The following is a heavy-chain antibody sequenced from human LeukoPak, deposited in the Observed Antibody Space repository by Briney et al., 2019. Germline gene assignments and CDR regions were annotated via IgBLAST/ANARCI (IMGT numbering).Heavy chain of an antibody. CDR2: ISSSGSTI. CDR1: GFTFSSYE. CDR3: ARVGDYGDYGS. D-gene: IGHD4-17*01. Sequence: GGSLRLSCAASGFTFSSYEMNWVRQAPGKGLEWVSYISSSGSTIYYADSVKGRFTISRDNAKNSLYLQMNSLRAEDTAVYYCARVGDYGDYGSWGQGTLVTVSS. J-gene: IGHJ4*02. V-gene: IGHV3-48*03.